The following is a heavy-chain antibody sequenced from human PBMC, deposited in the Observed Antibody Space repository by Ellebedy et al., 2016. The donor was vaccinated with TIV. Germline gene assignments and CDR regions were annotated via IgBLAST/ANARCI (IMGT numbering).Heavy chain of an antibody. Sequence: GESLKISCAASGFTFSSYSMNWVRQAPGKGLEWVSSISSSSSYIYYADSVKGRFTISRDNAKNSLYMQMNSLRAEDTAVYYCGAGDGWLSDYWGRGTLVTVSS. CDR1: GFTFSSYS. D-gene: IGHD5-24*01. J-gene: IGHJ4*02. CDR2: ISSSSSYI. CDR3: GAGDGWLSDY. V-gene: IGHV3-21*01.